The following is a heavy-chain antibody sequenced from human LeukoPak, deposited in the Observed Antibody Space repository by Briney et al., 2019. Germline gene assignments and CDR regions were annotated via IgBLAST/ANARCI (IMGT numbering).Heavy chain of an antibody. J-gene: IGHJ4*02. CDR2: ISAYNGNA. Sequence: GASVKVSCKASVYTFTSYGISWVRQAPGQGLEWMGWISAYNGNANYAQKLQGRVTMTTDTSTSTAYMELRSLRSDDTAVYYCARDWYSSSWYWDWWGQGTLVPVSS. CDR1: VYTFTSYG. CDR3: ARDWYSSSWYWDW. D-gene: IGHD6-13*01. V-gene: IGHV1-18*01.